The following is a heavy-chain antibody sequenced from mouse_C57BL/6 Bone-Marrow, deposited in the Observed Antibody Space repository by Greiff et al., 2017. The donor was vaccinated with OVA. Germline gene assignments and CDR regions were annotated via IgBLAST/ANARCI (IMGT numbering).Heavy chain of an antibody. Sequence: QVQLKESGAELARPGASVKLSCKASGYTFTSYGISWVKQRTGQGLEWIGELYPRSGNTYYNEKFKGKATLTADKSSSTAYMELRSLTSEDSAVYFCARCYYGSSYSLDYWGQGTTLTVSS. CDR3: ARCYYGSSYSLDY. CDR2: LYPRSGNT. CDR1: GYTFTSYG. J-gene: IGHJ2*01. V-gene: IGHV1-81*01. D-gene: IGHD1-1*01.